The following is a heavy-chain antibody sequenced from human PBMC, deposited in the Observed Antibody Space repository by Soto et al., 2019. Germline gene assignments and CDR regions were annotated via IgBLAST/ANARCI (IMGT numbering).Heavy chain of an antibody. D-gene: IGHD2-21*02. CDR1: GGSISRAGYS. CDR2: IYNSGST. Sequence: QLQLQESGSRLVKPSQTLSLTCAVSGGSISRAGYSWSWIRQSPGKGLEWIGYIYNSGSTFYNPSPKSRLAAVVERSKNLLSLQLNSVTAADTAVYYCTSTGVVTTAVDYWGQGTLVTVSS. V-gene: IGHV4-30-2*06. CDR3: TSTGVVTTAVDY. J-gene: IGHJ4*02.